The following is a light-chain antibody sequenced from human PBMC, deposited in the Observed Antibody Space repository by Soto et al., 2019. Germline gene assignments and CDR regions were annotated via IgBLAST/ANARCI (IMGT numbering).Light chain of an antibody. CDR2: KAS. CDR1: PTISSW. V-gene: IGKV1-5*03. J-gene: IGKJ1*01. Sequence: DIQMTQSPSTLSGSVGDRVTITCRASPTISSWLAWYQQKPGKAPKLLIYKASTVKSGVPSRFSGSGSGTEFTLTISSLQPDDFATYYCQHYNSYSEAFGQGTKVELK. CDR3: QHYNSYSEA.